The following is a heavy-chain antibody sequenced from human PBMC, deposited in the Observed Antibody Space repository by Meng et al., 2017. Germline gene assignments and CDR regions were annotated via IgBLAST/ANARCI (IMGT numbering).Heavy chain of an antibody. J-gene: IGHJ4*02. CDR2: IKSNTDGGTA. CDR1: GFYFSNAW. Sequence: VHLVVSGGDLVKPGGSLRLSCAASGFYFSNAWMSWVRQAPGKGLEWVGRIKSNTDGGTAEYAAPVTGRFTISRDDSKSTLYLQMSGLRIDDTGVYYCTWDDKAVSDYWGQGTLVTVSS. D-gene: IGHD3-9*01. CDR3: TWDDKAVSDY. V-gene: IGHV3-15*01.